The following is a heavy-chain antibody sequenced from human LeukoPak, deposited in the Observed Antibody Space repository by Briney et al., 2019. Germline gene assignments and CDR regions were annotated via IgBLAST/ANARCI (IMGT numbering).Heavy chain of an antibody. CDR2: IYYSGST. J-gene: IGHJ2*01. V-gene: IGHV4-59*08. Sequence: SETLSLTCTVSGGSISSYYWSWIRQPPGKGLEWIGYIYYSGSTNYNPSLKSRVTISVDTSENQFSLKLSSVTAADTAVYYCARGPGIVVVPAARGWYFDLWGRGTLVTVSS. CDR1: GGSISSYY. CDR3: ARGPGIVVVPAARGWYFDL. D-gene: IGHD2-2*01.